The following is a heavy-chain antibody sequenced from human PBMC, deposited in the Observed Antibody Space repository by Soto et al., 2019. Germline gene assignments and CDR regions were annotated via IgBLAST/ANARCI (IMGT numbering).Heavy chain of an antibody. CDR1: GYSFTSYW. Sequence: GESLKISCKGSGYSFTSYWISWVRQMPGKGLEWMGRIDPSDSYTNYSPSFQGHVTISADKSISTAYLQWSSLKASDTAMYYCARKSTVTTVYYGMDVWGQGTTVTVSS. J-gene: IGHJ6*01. D-gene: IGHD4-17*01. CDR3: ARKSTVTTVYYGMDV. V-gene: IGHV5-10-1*01. CDR2: IDPSDSYT.